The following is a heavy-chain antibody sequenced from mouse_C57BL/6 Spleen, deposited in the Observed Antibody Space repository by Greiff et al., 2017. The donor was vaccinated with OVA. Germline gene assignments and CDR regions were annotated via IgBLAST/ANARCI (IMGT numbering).Heavy chain of an antibody. J-gene: IGHJ1*03. CDR1: GFTFSDYG. Sequence: EVQLVESGGGLVKPGGSLKLSCAASGFTFSDYGMHWVRQAPEKGLEWVAYISSGSSTIYYADTVKGRFTISRDNAKNTLFLQMTSLGSEDTAMYYCARGTVVSHWYFDVWGTGTTVTVSS. V-gene: IGHV5-17*01. CDR3: ARGTVVSHWYFDV. D-gene: IGHD1-1*01. CDR2: ISSGSSTI.